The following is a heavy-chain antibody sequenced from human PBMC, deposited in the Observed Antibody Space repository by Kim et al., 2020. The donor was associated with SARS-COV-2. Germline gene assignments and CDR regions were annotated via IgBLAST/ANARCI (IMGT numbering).Heavy chain of an antibody. V-gene: IGHV4-39*01. D-gene: IGHD6-13*01. Sequence: SETLSLTCTVSGGAIRDSSYYWGWFRQPPGMGLEWIGTVYYSGNTYYSPSLKSRVTILVDTSKNQFSLRLSSVTAADTLLYYCASQRDSGTWYAAPYY. CDR1: GGAIRDSSYY. CDR3: ASQRDSGTWYAAPYY. CDR2: VYYSGNT. J-gene: IGHJ6*01.